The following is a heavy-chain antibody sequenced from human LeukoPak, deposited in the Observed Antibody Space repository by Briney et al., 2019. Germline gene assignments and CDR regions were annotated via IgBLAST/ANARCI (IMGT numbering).Heavy chain of an antibody. CDR3: ARYGGPGWFLSQTTYFDY. D-gene: IGHD4/OR15-4a*01. CDR1: GYSFTSYW. V-gene: IGHV5-51*01. J-gene: IGHJ4*02. Sequence: RGESLKISCKGSGYSFTSYWIGWVRQMPGKGLEWMGIIYPGDSDTRYSPSFQGQVTISADKSISTAYLQWSSLKASDTAMYYCARYGGPGWFLSQTTYFDYWGQGTLVTVSS. CDR2: IYPGDSDT.